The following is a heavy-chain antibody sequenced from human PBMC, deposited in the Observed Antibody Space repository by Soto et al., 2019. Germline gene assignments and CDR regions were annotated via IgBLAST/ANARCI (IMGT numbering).Heavy chain of an antibody. Sequence: SVQTRVNPTQTLTLTCTFSGFSLSTSGVGVGWIRQPPGKALEWLALIYWDDDERYSPSLHSRLTITKDTPKNQVVLTMTDMETVDTDTYYSGNTRAYTSTRPPPPLDIRGPGTMLT. D-gene: IGHD6-6*01. J-gene: IGHJ3*02. CDR2: IYWDDDE. V-gene: IGHV2-5*02. CDR3: GNTRAYTSTRPPPPLDI. CDR1: GFSLSTSGVG.